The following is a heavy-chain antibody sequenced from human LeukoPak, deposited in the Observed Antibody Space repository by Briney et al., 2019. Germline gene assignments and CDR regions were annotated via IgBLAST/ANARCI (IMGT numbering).Heavy chain of an antibody. V-gene: IGHV1-2*02. J-gene: IGHJ6*03. CDR1: GYTFTGYY. CDR3: ARGYYGSGSYGIYYYYHMDV. CDR2: INPNSGGT. D-gene: IGHD3-10*01. Sequence: ASVKVSCKASGYTFTGYYMHWVRQAPGQGLEWMGWINPNSGGTSYAQKFQGRVTMTRDTSISTAYMELSRLRSDDTAVYYCARGYYGSGSYGIYYYYHMDVWGKGTTVTISS.